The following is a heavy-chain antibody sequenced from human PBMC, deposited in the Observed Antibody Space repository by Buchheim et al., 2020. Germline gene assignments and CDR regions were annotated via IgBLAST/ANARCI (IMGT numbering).Heavy chain of an antibody. Sequence: QLQLQESGPGLVKPSETLSLTCTVSGGSISSSSYYWGWIRQPPGKGLEWIGSIYYSGSTYYNPSLKSRVTISVDTSKNQFSLKLSSVTAADTAVYYCASGEEYYDFWSGNEYFQHWGQGTL. J-gene: IGHJ1*01. V-gene: IGHV4-39*01. CDR3: ASGEEYYDFWSGNEYFQH. CDR2: IYYSGST. CDR1: GGSISSSSYY. D-gene: IGHD3-3*01.